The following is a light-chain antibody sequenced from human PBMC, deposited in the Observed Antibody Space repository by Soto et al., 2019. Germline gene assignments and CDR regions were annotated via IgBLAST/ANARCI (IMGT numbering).Light chain of an antibody. Sequence: DIQMTQSPSSLSASVGDRVTITCQASQDISNYLNGYQQKPGKAPKLLIYAASTLESGIPSRFSGSGSGTDFTLTISSLQLEDFATYYCQQPKSLPRTFGGWTKVDIK. J-gene: IGKJ4*01. CDR1: QDISNY. CDR3: QQPKSLPRT. CDR2: AAS. V-gene: IGKV1-12*01.